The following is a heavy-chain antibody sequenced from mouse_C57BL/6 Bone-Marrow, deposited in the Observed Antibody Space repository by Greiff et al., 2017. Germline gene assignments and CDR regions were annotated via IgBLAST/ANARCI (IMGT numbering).Heavy chain of an antibody. D-gene: IGHD2-4*01. CDR3: VRSTMITTDPYWYFDV. J-gene: IGHJ1*03. Sequence: EVQGVESGGGLVQPKGSLKLSCAASGFTFNTYAMHWVRQAPGKGLEWVARIRSKSSNYATYYADSVKDRFTISRDDSQSMLYLQMNNLKTEDTAMYYCVRSTMITTDPYWYFDVWGTGTTVTVSS. CDR2: IRSKSSNYAT. V-gene: IGHV10-3*01. CDR1: GFTFNTYA.